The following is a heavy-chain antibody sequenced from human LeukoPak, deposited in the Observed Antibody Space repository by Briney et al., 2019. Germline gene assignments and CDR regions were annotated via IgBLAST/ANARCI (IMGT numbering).Heavy chain of an antibody. CDR1: GGSFTNYA. CDR3: ARVKESALVAAAIPYFFDR. J-gene: IGHJ4*02. D-gene: IGHD2-2*01. V-gene: IGHV1-69*13. CDR2: IVPMFTTS. Sequence: SVKVSCKASGGSFTNYAVSWLRQAPGHGLEWMGAIVPMFTTSDYAQKFRDRVTITADESTSTVYMDLRRLTYEDTAIYYCARVKESALVAAAIPYFFDRWGQGTLVTVSS.